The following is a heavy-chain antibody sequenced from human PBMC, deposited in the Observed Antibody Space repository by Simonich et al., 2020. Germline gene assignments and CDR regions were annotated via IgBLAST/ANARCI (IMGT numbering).Heavy chain of an antibody. V-gene: IGHV4-34*01. CDR1: GGSFSGYY. CDR2: INHSGST. CDR3: ARCGLVNYDILTGYHNWFDP. Sequence: QVQLQQWGAGLLKPSETLSLTCAVYGGSFSGYYCSWIRQPPGKGLEWIGEINHSGSTNYTPYLNRRVTISVDTSKNQFSMTLSSVTAADTAWYYFARCGLVNYDILTGYHNWFDPWGQGTLVTVSS. D-gene: IGHD3-9*01. J-gene: IGHJ5*02.